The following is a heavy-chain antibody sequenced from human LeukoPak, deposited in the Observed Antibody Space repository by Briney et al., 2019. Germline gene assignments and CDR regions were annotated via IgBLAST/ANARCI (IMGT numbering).Heavy chain of an antibody. CDR3: ARGGYSSSWYHDS. CDR2: ISSSSNM. CDR1: GFTFTRYW. J-gene: IGHJ4*02. V-gene: IGHV3-69-1*01. Sequence: GGSLRLSCAASGFTFTRYWMYWVRQAPGKGLEWVSSISSSSNMYYADSVKGRFTISRDNAKNSLYMQVNSLRAEDTAVYYCARGGYSSSWYHDSWGQGTLVTVSS. D-gene: IGHD6-13*01.